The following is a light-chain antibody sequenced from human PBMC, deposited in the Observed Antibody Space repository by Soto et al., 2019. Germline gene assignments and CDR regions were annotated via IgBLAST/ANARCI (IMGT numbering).Light chain of an antibody. CDR2: GAS. Sequence: DIVMTQSPATLYMSPGESGTLSFRASQSVSSNLAWYQKKPGQALRLVIYGASTRTTGIPARFNGSGSGTEFTLPLGSLQSEEFAVYYRQQYNSWPSFGQGTRLEIK. CDR3: QQYNSWPS. V-gene: IGKV3-15*01. CDR1: QSVSSN. J-gene: IGKJ5*01.